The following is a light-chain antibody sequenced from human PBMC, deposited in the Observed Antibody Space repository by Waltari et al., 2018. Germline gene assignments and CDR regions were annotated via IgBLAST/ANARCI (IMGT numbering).Light chain of an antibody. CDR2: EVS. J-gene: IGLJ1*01. V-gene: IGLV2-14*01. Sequence: QSALTKPASVSGSPGQSIPISCPGTRADVGGYKFVSWYQQYPGKAPQLMIYEVSFRPSGISNRFSGSKSGNTATLTISGLQAEDEADYYCSSKTSASGVFGTGTTVTVL. CDR1: RADVGGYKF. CDR3: SSKTSASGV.